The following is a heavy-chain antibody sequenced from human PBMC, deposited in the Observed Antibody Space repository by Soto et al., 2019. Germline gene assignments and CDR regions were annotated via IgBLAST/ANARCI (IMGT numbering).Heavy chain of an antibody. Sequence: QVQLVQSGAELKKPRSSVKVSCKASGGTFSSYAISWERQSPGQGLEWMGGIIPIFGTGNYAQKFQGRVTSTANESASTAYLELSSLSSEDTAVYYCARSDYGEHYYFDYWGQGTLVTVAA. CDR2: IIPIFGTG. CDR1: GGTFSSYA. D-gene: IGHD4-17*01. J-gene: IGHJ4*02. CDR3: ARSDYGEHYYFDY. V-gene: IGHV1-69*12.